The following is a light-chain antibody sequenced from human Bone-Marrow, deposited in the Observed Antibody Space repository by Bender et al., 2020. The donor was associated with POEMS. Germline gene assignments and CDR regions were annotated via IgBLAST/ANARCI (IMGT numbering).Light chain of an antibody. V-gene: IGLV1-40*01. J-gene: IGLJ2*01. CDR1: SSNIGAGYG. Sequence: QSALTQPASVSGSPGQSITISCTGSSSNIGAGYGVHWYQQLPGTAPKLLIYGNSNRPSGVPDRFSGSKSGTSASLAISGLQAEDEADYYCQSYDTSLSVVVFGGGTKLTVL. CDR3: QSYDTSLSVVV. CDR2: GNS.